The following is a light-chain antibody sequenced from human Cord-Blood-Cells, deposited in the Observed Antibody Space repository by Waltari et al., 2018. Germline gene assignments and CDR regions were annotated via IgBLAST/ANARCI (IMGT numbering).Light chain of an antibody. CDR2: DVS. Sequence: QSALTQPRPVSGSPGQSVTISCTGTSSDVGGYNYVSWYQQHPSKAPKLMIYDVSKRPAGVPDRFSCSKSGNTASLTISGLQAEDEADYYCCSYAGSYTFYVFGTGTKVTVL. J-gene: IGLJ1*01. CDR1: SSDVGGYNY. CDR3: CSYAGSYTFYV. V-gene: IGLV2-11*01.